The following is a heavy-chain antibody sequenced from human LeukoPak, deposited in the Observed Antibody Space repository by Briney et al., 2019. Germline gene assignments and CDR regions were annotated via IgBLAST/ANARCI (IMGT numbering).Heavy chain of an antibody. V-gene: IGHV3-21*01. CDR1: GFTFSSYS. J-gene: IGHJ3*02. D-gene: IGHD6-19*01. Sequence: GGSLRLSCAASGFTFSSYSMNWVRQAPGKGLEWVSSISSSSSYIYYADSVKGRFTISRDNAKNSLYLQMNSLRAEDTAVYYCAVPGYSSGWFLGAFDIWGQGIMVTVSS. CDR2: ISSSSSYI. CDR3: AVPGYSSGWFLGAFDI.